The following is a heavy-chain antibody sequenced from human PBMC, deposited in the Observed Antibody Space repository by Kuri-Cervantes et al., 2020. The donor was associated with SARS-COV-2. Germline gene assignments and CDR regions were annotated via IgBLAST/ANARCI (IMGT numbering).Heavy chain of an antibody. V-gene: IGHV4-34*01. CDR2: INHIGTT. CDR1: GGSFSAHY. J-gene: IGHJ4*02. CDR3: ARDGRSVAGPGVDY. Sequence: SQTLSLTCAVDGGSFSAHYWSWIRQSPGKGLEWIGEINHIGTTNYNPSLKSRVTISVDTSKNQFSLKLSSVTAADTAVYYCARDGRSVAGPGVDYWGQGTLVTVSS. D-gene: IGHD6-19*01.